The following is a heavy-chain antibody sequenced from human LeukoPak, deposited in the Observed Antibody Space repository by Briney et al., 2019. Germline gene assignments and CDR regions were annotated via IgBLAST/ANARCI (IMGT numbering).Heavy chain of an antibody. CDR2: ISSSGSTI. CDR1: GFTFSDYY. D-gene: IGHD2-2*01. V-gene: IGHV3-11*04. J-gene: IGHJ4*02. Sequence: GGSLRLSCAASGFTFSDYYMSWIRQAPGKGLEWVSSISSSGSTIYYADSVKGRFTISRDNAKNSLYLQMNSLRAEDTAVYYCARDGDIAVVPEGCFDYWGQGTLVTVSS. CDR3: ARDGDIAVVPEGCFDY.